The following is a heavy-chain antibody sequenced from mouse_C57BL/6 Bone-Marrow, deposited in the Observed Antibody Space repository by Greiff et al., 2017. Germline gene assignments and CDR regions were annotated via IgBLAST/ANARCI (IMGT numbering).Heavy chain of an antibody. J-gene: IGHJ2*01. Sequence: VQLQQSGAELARPGASVKLSCKASGYTFTSYGISWVKQRTGQGLEWIGEIYPRSGNTYYNEKFKGKATLTADKSSSTAYMELRSLTSEDSAVYFCAHGSSYEYGGQGTTLTVSS. V-gene: IGHV1-81*01. CDR3: AHGSSYEY. CDR2: IYPRSGNT. D-gene: IGHD1-1*01. CDR1: GYTFTSYG.